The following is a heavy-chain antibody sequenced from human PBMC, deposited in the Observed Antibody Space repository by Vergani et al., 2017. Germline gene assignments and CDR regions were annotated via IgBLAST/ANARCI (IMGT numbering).Heavy chain of an antibody. CDR3: ARRPAFVVVNDLDAFDI. V-gene: IGHV5-51*01. J-gene: IGHJ3*02. Sequence: EVQLVQSGAEVKKPGESLKISCKGSGYSFTSYWIGWVRQMPGKGLEWMGIIYPGDSDTRYSQSFQGLVTISADKSISTAYLQWSSLKASDTAMYYCARRPAFVVVNDLDAFDIWGQGTMVTGSS. D-gene: IGHD2-21*01. CDR1: GYSFTSYW. CDR2: IYPGDSDT.